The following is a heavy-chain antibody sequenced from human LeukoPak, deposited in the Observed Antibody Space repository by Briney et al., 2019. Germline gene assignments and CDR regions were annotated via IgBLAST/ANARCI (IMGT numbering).Heavy chain of an antibody. J-gene: IGHJ3*02. CDR2: IYHSGST. V-gene: IGHV4-38-2*02. Sequence: SETLSLSCTVSGYSISSGYYWGWIRQPPGKGLEWIGEIYHSGSTNYNPSLKSRVTISVDKSKNQFSLKLSSVTAADTAVYYCARVGIFGVVTPGGNPFDIWGQGTMVTVSS. CDR3: ARVGIFGVVTPGGNPFDI. CDR1: GYSISSGYY. D-gene: IGHD3-3*01.